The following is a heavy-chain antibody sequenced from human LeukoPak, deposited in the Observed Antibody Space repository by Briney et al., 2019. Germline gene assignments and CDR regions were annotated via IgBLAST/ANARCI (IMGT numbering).Heavy chain of an antibody. CDR1: GFTFSSYG. V-gene: IGHV3-30*02. D-gene: IGHD4-17*01. Sequence: GGSLRLSCAASGFTFSSYGMHWVRQAPGKGLEWEAFIRYDGSNKYYADSVKGRFTISRDNSKNTLYLQMNSLRAEDTAVYYCAKDPSTVTIDWFDPWGQGTLVTVSS. CDR2: IRYDGSNK. CDR3: AKDPSTVTIDWFDP. J-gene: IGHJ5*02.